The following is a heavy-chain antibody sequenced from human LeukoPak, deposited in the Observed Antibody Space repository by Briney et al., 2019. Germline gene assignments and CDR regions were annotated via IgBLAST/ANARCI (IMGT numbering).Heavy chain of an antibody. V-gene: IGHV4-39*01. CDR3: ARAVRYFDLPAHFDY. CDR1: GGSISSSSYY. Sequence: KPSETLSLTCSVSGGSISSSSYYWGWIRQPPGKGLEWIGSIYYSGSTYYNPSLKSRVTISVDTSKNQFSLKLSSVTAADTAVYYCARAVRYFDLPAHFDYWGQGTLVTVTS. J-gene: IGHJ4*02. D-gene: IGHD3-9*01. CDR2: IYYSGST.